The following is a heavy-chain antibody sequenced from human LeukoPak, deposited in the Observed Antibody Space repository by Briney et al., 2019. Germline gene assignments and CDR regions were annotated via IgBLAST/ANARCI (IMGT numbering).Heavy chain of an antibody. Sequence: ASVKVSCKASGYTFTGYYIHWVRQAPGQGLEWMGWINPNSGGTNYAQKFQGRVTMTRDTSISTAYMELSRLRSDDTAVYYCAGGAEGSSWYNWFDPWGQGTLVTVSS. CDR3: AGGAEGSSWYNWFDP. V-gene: IGHV1-2*02. J-gene: IGHJ5*02. CDR2: INPNSGGT. CDR1: GYTFTGYY. D-gene: IGHD6-13*01.